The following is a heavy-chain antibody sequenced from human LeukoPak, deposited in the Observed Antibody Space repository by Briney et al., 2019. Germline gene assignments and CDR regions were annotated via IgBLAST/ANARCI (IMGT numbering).Heavy chain of an antibody. CDR2: ISYDGSNK. J-gene: IGHJ5*02. CDR3: ANWPRRGILTPRNGFDP. Sequence: GRSLRLSCAASGFTFSSYAMHWVRQAPGKGLEWVSVISYDGSNKYYADSVKGRFTISRDNSKNTLYLQMNSLRAEDTAVYYCANWPRRGILTPRNGFDPCGQGTLVTVSS. CDR1: GFTFSSYA. D-gene: IGHD3-9*01. V-gene: IGHV3-30*04.